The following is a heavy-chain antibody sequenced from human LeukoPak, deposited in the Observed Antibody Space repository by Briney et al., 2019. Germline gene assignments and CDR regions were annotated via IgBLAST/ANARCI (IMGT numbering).Heavy chain of an antibody. J-gene: IGHJ2*01. V-gene: IGHV3-23*01. D-gene: IGHD6-19*01. CDR3: ARRIAGTGTGGYFEP. CDR2: VSGSGRGT. Sequence: PGGSLRLSCATSGFSISSCAMSWVRQAPGKGLEWVAIVSGSGRGTYYADSVKGRFTISRDNSKNTLYLQMNSLRADDTAVYYCARRIAGTGTGGYFEPWGCGTLVSVSS. CDR1: GFSISSCA.